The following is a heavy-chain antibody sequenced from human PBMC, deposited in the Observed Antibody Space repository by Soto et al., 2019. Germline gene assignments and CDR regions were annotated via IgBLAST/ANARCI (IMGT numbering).Heavy chain of an antibody. CDR3: VRRGDSSAPGVDY. CDR1: GFTFSGSA. Sequence: VQLVESGGGLVQPGGSLKLSCAASGFTFSGSAMHWVRQASGKGLEWVGRTRNKAGNYATAYAASVKGRFTISRDDSKNTAYLQMNSLKIEDTAVYYCVRRGDSSAPGVDYWGQGTLVTVSS. V-gene: IGHV3-73*02. J-gene: IGHJ4*02. CDR2: TRNKAGNYAT. D-gene: IGHD3-22*01.